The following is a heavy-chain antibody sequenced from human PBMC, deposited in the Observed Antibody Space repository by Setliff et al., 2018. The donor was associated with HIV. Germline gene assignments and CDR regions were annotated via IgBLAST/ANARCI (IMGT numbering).Heavy chain of an antibody. V-gene: IGHV3-48*03. D-gene: IGHD1-26*01. CDR1: GFDFSSYE. J-gene: IGHJ4*02. Sequence: GGSLRLSCATSGFDFSSYEMNWVRQAPGKGLEWVSYISSGGHTVYHADSVKGRFTISRDNAKNTLYLQMNSLRAEDTAVYYCARGHSGSYFPYFDYWGQGTLVTVSS. CDR3: ARGHSGSYFPYFDY. CDR2: ISSGGHTV.